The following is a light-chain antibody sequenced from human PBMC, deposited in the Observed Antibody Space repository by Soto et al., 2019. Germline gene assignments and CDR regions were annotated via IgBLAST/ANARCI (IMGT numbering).Light chain of an antibody. V-gene: IGLV1-44*01. CDR1: TSNIGTNT. CDR3: AAWDDSLNGPV. Sequence: QSVLTQSPSASGTPGQRVSISCSGSTSNIGTNTVSWYQHVPGTAPKLLIYSNNQRPSGVPYRFSGSKSGTSASLAISGRQSEDEADYYCAAWDDSLNGPVFGGGTKLTVL. J-gene: IGLJ2*01. CDR2: SNN.